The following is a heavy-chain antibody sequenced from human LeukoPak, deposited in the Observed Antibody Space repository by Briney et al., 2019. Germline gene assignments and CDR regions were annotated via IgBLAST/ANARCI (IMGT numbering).Heavy chain of an antibody. V-gene: IGHV4-61*02. D-gene: IGHD6-6*01. CDR3: ARHSGIAARRGGYFDY. CDR2: IYTSGST. J-gene: IGHJ4*02. Sequence: SETLSLTCTVSGGSISSGSYYWSWIRQPAGKGLEWIGRIYTSGSTNYNPSLKSRVTISVDTSKNQFSLKLSSVTAADTAVYYCARHSGIAARRGGYFDYWGRGTLVTVSS. CDR1: GGSISSGSYY.